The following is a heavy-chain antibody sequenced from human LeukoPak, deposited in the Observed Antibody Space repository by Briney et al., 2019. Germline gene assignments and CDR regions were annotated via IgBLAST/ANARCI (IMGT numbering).Heavy chain of an antibody. J-gene: IGHJ4*02. CDR3: ASPLAYCGGDCYRGIDY. D-gene: IGHD2-21*02. Sequence: GGSLRLSCAASGFTFSSYAMSWVRQAPGKGLEWVSAISSSGGSTYYADSVKGRFTISRDNSKNALYLQMNSLRAEDTAVYYCASPLAYCGGDCYRGIDYWGQGTLVTVSS. CDR2: ISSSGGST. V-gene: IGHV3-23*01. CDR1: GFTFSSYA.